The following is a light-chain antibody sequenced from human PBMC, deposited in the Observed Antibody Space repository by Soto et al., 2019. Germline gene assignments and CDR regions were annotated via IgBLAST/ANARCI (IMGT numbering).Light chain of an antibody. CDR1: SSDVGNYNY. CDR3: SSYTSTSHLV. J-gene: IGLJ2*01. Sequence: QSALTQPASVSGSPGQSITISCTGTSSDVGNYNYVSWYQQRPGKAPTLMIYDVSNRPSGVSNRFSASKSGNTASLTISGLQAEDEADYYCSSYTSTSHLVFGGGTKVTVL. CDR2: DVS. V-gene: IGLV2-14*01.